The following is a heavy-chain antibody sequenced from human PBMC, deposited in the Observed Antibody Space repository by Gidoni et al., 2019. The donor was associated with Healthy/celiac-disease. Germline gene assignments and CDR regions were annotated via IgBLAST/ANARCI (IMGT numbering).Heavy chain of an antibody. J-gene: IGHJ3*02. CDR2: IKSKTDGGTT. V-gene: IGHV3-15*01. D-gene: IGHD2-15*01. CDR1: GFTFSNAW. Sequence: EVQLVESGGGLVKPGGSLRLSCAASGFTFSNAWMSWVRQAPGKGLEWVGRIKSKTDGGTTDYAAPVKGRFTISRDDSKNTLYLQMNSLKTEDTAVYYCTRDHWWPEDGAFDIWGQGTMVTVSS. CDR3: TRDHWWPEDGAFDI.